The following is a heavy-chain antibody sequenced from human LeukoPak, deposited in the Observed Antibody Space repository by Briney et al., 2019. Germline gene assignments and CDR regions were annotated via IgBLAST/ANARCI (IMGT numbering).Heavy chain of an antibody. J-gene: IGHJ6*03. Sequence: GGSLRLSCEASGLTFSNSAMGWVRQAPGKGLEWVSGVSASGHYTYYADSAKGRFTISRDNSKNTLFLQMNSLRAEDTALYYCVKDGSWGNYYFYFYIDVWGKGTTVTVSS. CDR3: VKDGSWGNYYFYFYIDV. D-gene: IGHD3-16*01. V-gene: IGHV3-23*01. CDR1: GLTFSNSA. CDR2: VSASGHYT.